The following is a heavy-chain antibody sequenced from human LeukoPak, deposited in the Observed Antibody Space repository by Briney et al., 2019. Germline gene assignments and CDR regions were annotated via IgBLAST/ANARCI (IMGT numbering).Heavy chain of an antibody. CDR3: AKGYSRDFLWGSTLDY. Sequence: GGSLRLSCAASGFTIRTYGIHWVRQAPGKGLEWVAFIRFDGGDKYYADSVKGRFTISRDNSKNTLYLQMNSLRSLNTVMYDCAKGYSRDFLWGSTLDYWGQGTLVLVSS. CDR2: IRFDGGDK. CDR1: GFTIRTYG. V-gene: IGHV3-30*02. D-gene: IGHD3-16*01. J-gene: IGHJ4*02.